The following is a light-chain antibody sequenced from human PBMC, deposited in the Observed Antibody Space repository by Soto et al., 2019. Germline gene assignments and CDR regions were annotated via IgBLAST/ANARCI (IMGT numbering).Light chain of an antibody. CDR2: DAS. Sequence: TVLTQSPGTLSVSPGERASLSCRASQSVSINLAWYQQKPGQAPRLLIYDASNRATGIPARFSGSGSGTDFTLTISSLEPEDFAVYYCQQRSNWPPKITFGQGTRLEIK. CDR1: QSVSIN. CDR3: QQRSNWPPKIT. V-gene: IGKV3-11*01. J-gene: IGKJ5*01.